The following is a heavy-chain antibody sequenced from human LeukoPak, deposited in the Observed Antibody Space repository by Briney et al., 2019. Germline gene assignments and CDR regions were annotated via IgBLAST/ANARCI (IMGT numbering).Heavy chain of an antibody. CDR2: ISSSSSYI. V-gene: IGHV3-21*01. J-gene: IGHJ4*02. D-gene: IGHD3-22*01. CDR1: GFTFSSYS. CDR3: ARTAWGYCDQFGDFDY. Sequence: GGSLRLSCAASGFTFSSYSMNWVRQAPGKGLEWVSSISSSSSYIYYADSVKGRFTISRDNAKNSLYLQMNSLRAEDTAVYYCARTAWGYCDQFGDFDYWGQGTLVTVSS.